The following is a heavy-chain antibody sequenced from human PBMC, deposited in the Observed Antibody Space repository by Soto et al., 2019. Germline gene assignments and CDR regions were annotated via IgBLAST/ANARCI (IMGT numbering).Heavy chain of an antibody. D-gene: IGHD6-25*01. Sequence: QVQLQESGPGLVKPSQTLSLTCTVSGGSISSGGYYWSWIRQHPGKGLEWIGYIYYSGSTYYNPSLKNRVTISVDTSKNHCSLKLSSVTAADTAVYYCAIGLPGSVNWFDPWGKGTLVTVSS. V-gene: IGHV4-31*03. CDR1: GGSISSGGYY. CDR2: IYYSGST. J-gene: IGHJ5*02. CDR3: AIGLPGSVNWFDP.